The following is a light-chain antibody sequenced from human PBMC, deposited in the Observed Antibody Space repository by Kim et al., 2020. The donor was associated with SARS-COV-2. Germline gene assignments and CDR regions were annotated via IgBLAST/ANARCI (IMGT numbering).Light chain of an antibody. CDR3: QAWDNSAGV. CDR2: QDS. Sequence: SYELTQPPSVSVSPGQTASITCSGDGLGNKYASWYQQRSGQSPVLVIYQDSKRPSGIPERFSGSNSGNTATLTISGTQAMDEADYYCQAWDNSAGVFGTRTKVTVL. J-gene: IGLJ1*01. CDR1: GLGNKY. V-gene: IGLV3-1*01.